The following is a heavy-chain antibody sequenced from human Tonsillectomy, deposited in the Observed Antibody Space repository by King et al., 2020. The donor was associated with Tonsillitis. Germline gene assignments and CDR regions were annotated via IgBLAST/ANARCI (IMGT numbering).Heavy chain of an antibody. CDR2: TYYRSKWYN. V-gene: IGHV6-1*01. D-gene: IGHD3-3*01. J-gene: IGHJ3*02. CDR1: GDSVSSNSAA. Sequence: VQLQQSGPGLVKPSQTLSLTCAISGDSVSSNSAAWNWIRQSPSRGLEWLGRTYYRSKWYNDYAVSVKSRITINPDTSKNQFSLQLNSVTPEDTAVYYCAREYDLLRFWTRGGWYAFDIWGQGTMVTVSS. CDR3: AREYDLLRFWTRGGWYAFDI.